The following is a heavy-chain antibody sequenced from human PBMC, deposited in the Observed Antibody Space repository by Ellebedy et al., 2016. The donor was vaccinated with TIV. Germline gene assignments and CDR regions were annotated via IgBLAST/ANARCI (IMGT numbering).Heavy chain of an antibody. D-gene: IGHD5-18*01. CDR3: ARHRDTALSF. CDR2: INPSASST. Sequence: AASVKVSCKASGYTFTNYYIHWVRHATGQGLEWMGIINPSASSTSYAQKFQDRVIMTWDTSTSTVYLELSSLRSEDTAIYYCARHRDTALSFWGQGTLVTVSS. V-gene: IGHV1-46*01. J-gene: IGHJ4*02. CDR1: GYTFTNYY.